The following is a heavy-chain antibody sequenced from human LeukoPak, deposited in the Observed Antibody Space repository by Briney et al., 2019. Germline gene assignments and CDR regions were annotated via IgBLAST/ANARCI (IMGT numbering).Heavy chain of an antibody. V-gene: IGHV4-59*08. D-gene: IGHD2-8*01. CDR2: IHSTEGT. J-gene: IGHJ6*04. CDR3: ARHVYGEGMVV. Sequence: SETLSLACTVSGGSLNGYYWGWIRQPPGKGLECIGYIHSTEGTAHNPSLRSRPTISLDASKDQFSLTLSSVTAADTAVYYCARHVYGEGMVVWGKGTTVTVSS. CDR1: GGSLNGYY.